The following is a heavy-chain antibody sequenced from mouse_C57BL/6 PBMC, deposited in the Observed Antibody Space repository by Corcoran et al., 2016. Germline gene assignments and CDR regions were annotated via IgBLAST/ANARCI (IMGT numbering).Heavy chain of an antibody. D-gene: IGHD2-1*01. J-gene: IGHJ4*01. CDR2: IYPGSGNT. CDR3: ARTLYYGNYGAMDY. V-gene: IGHV1-76*01. Sequence: QVQLKQSGAELVRPGASVKLSCKASGYTFTDYYINWVKQRPGQGLEWIARIYPGSGNTYYNEKFKGKATLTAEKSSSTAYMQLSSLTSEDSAVYFCARTLYYGNYGAMDYWGQGTSVTVSS. CDR1: GYTFTDYY.